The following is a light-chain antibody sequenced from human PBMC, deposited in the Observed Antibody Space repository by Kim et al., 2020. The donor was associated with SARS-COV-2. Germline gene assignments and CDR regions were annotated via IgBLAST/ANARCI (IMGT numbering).Light chain of an antibody. CDR2: YDR. Sequence: PGRTARISCGENTLGSQSVPWCRQEPARAPVLVIYYDRDRPSGIPERFSGSNSGNTATLTISSVEAGDEDAYYCQVYDSSSDHPVFGGGTQLTVL. CDR3: QVYDSSSDHPV. CDR1: TLGSQS. J-gene: IGLJ2*01. V-gene: IGLV3-21*04.